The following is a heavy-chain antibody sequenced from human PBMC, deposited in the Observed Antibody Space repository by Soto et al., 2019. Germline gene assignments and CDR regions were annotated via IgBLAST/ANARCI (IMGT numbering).Heavy chain of an antibody. Sequence: GGSLRLSCAASGFTFSSYAMSWVRQAPGKGLEWVAVISYDGNNKFYADSVKGRFTISRDSTKQTLYLQMNSLRPDDTAMYYCARDGVYSTEYTWNYGTYFEYWGQGALVTVSS. D-gene: IGHD1-7*01. CDR2: ISYDGNNK. CDR3: ARDGVYSTEYTWNYGTYFEY. V-gene: IGHV3-30-3*01. CDR1: GFTFSSYA. J-gene: IGHJ4*02.